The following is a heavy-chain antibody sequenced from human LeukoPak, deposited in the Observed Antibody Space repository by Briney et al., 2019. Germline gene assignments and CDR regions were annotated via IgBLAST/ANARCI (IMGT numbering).Heavy chain of an antibody. D-gene: IGHD5-18*01. CDR1: GYTFTGYY. CDR3: ARELVDTAMVTWTYYYGMDV. CDR2: INPNSGGT. V-gene: IGHV1-2*02. J-gene: IGHJ6*02. Sequence: GASVKVSCKASGYTFTGYYMHWVRQAPGQGLEWMGWINPNSGGTNYAQKFQGRVTMTRDTSISTAYMELSWLRSDDTAVYYCARELVDTAMVTWTYYYGMDVWGQGTTVTVSS.